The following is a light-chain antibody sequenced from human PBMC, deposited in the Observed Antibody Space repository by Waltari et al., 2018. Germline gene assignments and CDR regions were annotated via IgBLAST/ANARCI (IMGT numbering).Light chain of an antibody. CDR1: QSVSSN. V-gene: IGKV3-15*01. Sequence: EIVMTQSPATLSVSPGERATLSCRASQSVSSNLAWYQQKPGQAPRLLIHCASTRATGIPARFSGSGSGTEFTLTISSLQSEDLAVYYCLQYNNWWTFGQGTKVEIK. CDR2: CAS. CDR3: LQYNNWWT. J-gene: IGKJ1*01.